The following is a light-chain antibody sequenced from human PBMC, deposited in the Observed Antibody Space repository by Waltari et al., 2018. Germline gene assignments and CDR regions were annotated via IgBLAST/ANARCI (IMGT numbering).Light chain of an antibody. J-gene: IGLJ1*01. Sequence: QSALTQPRSVSGSPGQSVTISCTGTSSDVGGYNYVSWYQKHPGKAPKLMIYDVSKRPSGVPDRFSGSKSGNTSSLTISGLQAEYEADYYCCSYAGSYTFEVFGTGTKVTVL. CDR2: DVS. V-gene: IGLV2-11*01. CDR1: SSDVGGYNY. CDR3: CSYAGSYTFEV.